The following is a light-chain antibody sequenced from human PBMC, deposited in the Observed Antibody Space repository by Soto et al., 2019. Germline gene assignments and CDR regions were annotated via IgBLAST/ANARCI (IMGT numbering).Light chain of an antibody. V-gene: IGKV1-5*01. CDR3: QQYNSYSPVT. CDR1: QSISSW. CDR2: DAS. Sequence: DIQMSQSLSTLSASVGDRVTITCRASQSISSWLAWYQQKPGKAPKLLIYDASSLESGVPSRFSGSGSGTEFTLTISSLQPDDFATYYCQQYNSYSPVTFGQGTKV. J-gene: IGKJ1*01.